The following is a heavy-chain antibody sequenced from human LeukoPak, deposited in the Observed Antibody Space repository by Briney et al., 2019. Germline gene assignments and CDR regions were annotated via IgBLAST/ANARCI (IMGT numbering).Heavy chain of an antibody. CDR1: GGSISSGGYY. V-gene: IGHV4-39*01. CDR2: IYYTGGT. J-gene: IGHJ4*02. Sequence: PSETLSLTFTVSGGSISSGGYYWSWIRQPPEKGLEWIGSIYYTGGTYYSPSLKSRVTISVDTSKNQFSLKLSSVTAADTAVYYCARVGSSGETEYWGQGTLVTVSS. D-gene: IGHD6-19*01. CDR3: ARVGSSGETEY.